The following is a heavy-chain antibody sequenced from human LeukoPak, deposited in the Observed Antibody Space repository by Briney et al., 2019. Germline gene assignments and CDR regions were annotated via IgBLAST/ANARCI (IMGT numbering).Heavy chain of an antibody. CDR1: GYTLTELS. D-gene: IGHD1-26*01. J-gene: IGHJ4*02. Sequence: ASVKVSCKVSGYTLTELSMHWVRQAPGKGLAWMGGFDPEDGETIYAQKFQGRVTMTEDTSTDTAYMELSSLRSEDTAVYYCATGNHIVGATRENGVFDYWGQGTLVTVSS. CDR3: ATGNHIVGATRENGVFDY. CDR2: FDPEDGET. V-gene: IGHV1-24*01.